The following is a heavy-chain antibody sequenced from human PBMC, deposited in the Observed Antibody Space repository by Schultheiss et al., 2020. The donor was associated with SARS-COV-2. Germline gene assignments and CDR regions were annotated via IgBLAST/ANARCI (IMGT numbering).Heavy chain of an antibody. Sequence: SETLSLTCTVSGGSISSGGYYWSWIRQHPGKGLECIGEIIRIGSTNSNPSLKSRDTISVDTSKNKFSLKLSSVTAADTAVYYCARDGGDFWSGYPHYYYGMDVWGQGTTVTVSS. V-gene: IGHV4-61*08. CDR1: GGSISSGGYY. CDR2: IIRIGST. CDR3: ARDGGDFWSGYPHYYYGMDV. J-gene: IGHJ6*02. D-gene: IGHD3-3*01.